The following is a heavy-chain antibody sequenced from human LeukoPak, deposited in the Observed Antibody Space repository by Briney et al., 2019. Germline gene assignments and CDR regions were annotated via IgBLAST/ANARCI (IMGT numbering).Heavy chain of an antibody. V-gene: IGHV3-7*01. CDR3: VRGGLNNDQMNDH. CDR1: GFTFNSYW. CDR2: IKQDGSDK. D-gene: IGHD3/OR15-3a*01. Sequence: PGGSLRLSCAVSGFTFNSYWMTWVRQAPGKGLEWVANIKQDGSDKKYVDSVKGRFTISRDNAKDSLYLQMDSLRVEDTAVYYCVRGGLNNDQMNDHWGLGTLVNVSS. J-gene: IGHJ4*02.